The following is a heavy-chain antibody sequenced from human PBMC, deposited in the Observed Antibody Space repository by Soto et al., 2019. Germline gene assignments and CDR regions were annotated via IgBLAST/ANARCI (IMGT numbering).Heavy chain of an antibody. D-gene: IGHD1-20*01. Sequence: PGGSLRLSCAASGFNVGAFAVNWVRQAPGKGLEWVSGISVSDAFIYYADSVRGRFSISRDASENIPYLQMNSLRVDDTALYYCTRETVAGITGLDYWGPGTLVTVS. CDR1: GFNVGAFA. V-gene: IGHV3-23*01. J-gene: IGHJ4*02. CDR2: ISVSDAFI. CDR3: TRETVAGITGLDY.